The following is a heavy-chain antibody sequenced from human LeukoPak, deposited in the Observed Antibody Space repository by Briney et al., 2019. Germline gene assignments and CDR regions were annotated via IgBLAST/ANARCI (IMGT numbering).Heavy chain of an antibody. V-gene: IGHV3-23*01. CDR1: GFTFSSYA. J-gene: IGHJ4*02. Sequence: PGRSLRLSCAAAGFTFSSYAMSWVRQAPGKGLEWVSAISGGGGSTYYADSVKGRFTISRDKAKNPLYLQMNSLRAEHTAVYCCAKATFGVPDHLWFGELLYLYFDYWGQGTLVTVSS. CDR3: AKATFGVPDHLWFGELLYLYFDY. CDR2: ISGGGGST. D-gene: IGHD3-10*01.